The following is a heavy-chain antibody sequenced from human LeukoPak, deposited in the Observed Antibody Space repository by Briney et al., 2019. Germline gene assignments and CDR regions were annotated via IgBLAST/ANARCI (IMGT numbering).Heavy chain of an antibody. D-gene: IGHD4-17*01. CDR2: ISSNGRRP. CDR3: AREHGDYYLRAFDI. CDR1: GFTFSSYA. J-gene: IGHJ3*02. Sequence: GGSLRLSCAASGFTFSSYAMHWVRQAGGKGLEYGSAISSNGRRPYYANSVQARFTISRHHSQNTLYLQMGSLRAEDMAVYYCAREHGDYYLRAFDIWGQGTIVTVSS. V-gene: IGHV3-64*01.